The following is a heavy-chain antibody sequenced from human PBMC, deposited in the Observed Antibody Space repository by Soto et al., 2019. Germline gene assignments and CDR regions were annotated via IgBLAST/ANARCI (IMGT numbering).Heavy chain of an antibody. J-gene: IGHJ6*02. Sequence: LRLSCAASGFTFDIYDLHWVRQAPGKGLEWVAVISFDGNKKYYSDSVKGRFTISRDNLKNTLYLQMNNLRVEDAALYFCAREDDYGYRYINYGLDVWGQGTTVTVSS. CDR1: GFTFDIYD. CDR3: AREDDYGYRYINYGLDV. V-gene: IGHV3-30-3*01. D-gene: IGHD5-18*01. CDR2: ISFDGNKK.